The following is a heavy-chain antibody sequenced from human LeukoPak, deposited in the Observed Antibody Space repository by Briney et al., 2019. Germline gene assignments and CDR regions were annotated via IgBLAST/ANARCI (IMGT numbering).Heavy chain of an antibody. CDR1: GGSISSSRYY. D-gene: IGHD6-13*01. CDR2: IYYSGST. CDR3: ARGSGGQAAAEGEFDY. V-gene: IGHV4-39*07. Sequence: PSETLSLTCTVSGGSISSSRYYWGWIRQPPGKGLEWIGSIYYSGSTYYNPSLKSRVTISVDTSKNQFSLKLSSVTAADTAVYYCARGSGGQAAAEGEFDYWGQGTLVTVSS. J-gene: IGHJ4*02.